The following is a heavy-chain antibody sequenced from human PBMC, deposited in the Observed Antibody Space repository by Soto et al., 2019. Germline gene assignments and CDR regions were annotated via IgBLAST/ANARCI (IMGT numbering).Heavy chain of an antibody. V-gene: IGHV4-39*07. Sequence: TSETLSLTCTVSGGSISSSSYYWGWIRQPPGKGLEWIGSIYYSGSTYYNPSLKSRVTISVDTSKNQFSLKLSSVTAADTAVYYCASGPNGDYVLEYFDYWGQGTLVTVSS. J-gene: IGHJ4*02. D-gene: IGHD4-17*01. CDR1: GGSISSSSYY. CDR2: IYYSGST. CDR3: ASGPNGDYVLEYFDY.